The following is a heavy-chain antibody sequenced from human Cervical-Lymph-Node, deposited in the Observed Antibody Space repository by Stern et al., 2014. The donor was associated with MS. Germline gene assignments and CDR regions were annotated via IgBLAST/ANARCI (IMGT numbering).Heavy chain of an antibody. CDR3: ARDRSGLGDY. V-gene: IGHV3-30*04. CDR2: ISYVATDK. Sequence: QVQLVQSGGGVVQPGRSLRLSCAASGFTFSDYPMHWVRQTPGKGLEWVAVISYVATDKFYADSVTARFTISRDTSQNQLYLPMNSLRSEDAAVYHCARDRSGLGDYWGQGTLVTVAS. CDR1: GFTFSDYP. J-gene: IGHJ4*02. D-gene: IGHD3/OR15-3a*01.